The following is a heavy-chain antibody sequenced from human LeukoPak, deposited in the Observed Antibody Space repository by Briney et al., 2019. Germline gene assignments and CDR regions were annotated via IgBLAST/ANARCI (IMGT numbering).Heavy chain of an antibody. V-gene: IGHV3-74*01. CDR2: INSDGSST. CDR1: GFTFSSYW. CDR3: ARVFPAAAASDAFDI. Sequence: GGSLRLSCAASGFTFSSYWMHWVRQAPGKGLVWVSRINSDGSSTSYADSVKGRFTISRDNAKNTLYLQMNSLRAEDTAVYYCARVFPAAAASDAFDIWGQGTMVTVSS. D-gene: IGHD6-13*01. J-gene: IGHJ3*02.